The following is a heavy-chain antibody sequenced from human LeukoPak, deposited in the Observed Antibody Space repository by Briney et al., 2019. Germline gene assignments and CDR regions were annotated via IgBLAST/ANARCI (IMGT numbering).Heavy chain of an antibody. Sequence: GGPLRLSCAASGFTFDDYAMHWVRQAPGKGLEWVSLISGDGGSTYYADSVKGRFTISRDNSKNSLYLQMNGLRTEDTALYYCAKDARRDGGEISYYGMDVWGQGTTVTVSS. D-gene: IGHD3-16*01. J-gene: IGHJ6*02. V-gene: IGHV3-43*02. CDR2: ISGDGGST. CDR3: AKDARRDGGEISYYGMDV. CDR1: GFTFDDYA.